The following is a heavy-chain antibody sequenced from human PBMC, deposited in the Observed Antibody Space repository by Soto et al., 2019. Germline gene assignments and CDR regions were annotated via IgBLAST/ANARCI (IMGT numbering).Heavy chain of an antibody. V-gene: IGHV1-46*03. CDR2: INPSGGST. CDR3: ARAGYCSSTSCYNSDYYYYYMDV. Sequence: ASVKVSCKASGYTFTSYYMHWVRQAPGQGLEWMGIINPSGGSTSYAQKFQGRVTMTRDTSTSTVYMELSSLRSEDTAVYYCARAGYCSSTSCYNSDYYYYYMDVWGKGTTVTVSS. J-gene: IGHJ6*03. D-gene: IGHD2-2*01. CDR1: GYTFTSYY.